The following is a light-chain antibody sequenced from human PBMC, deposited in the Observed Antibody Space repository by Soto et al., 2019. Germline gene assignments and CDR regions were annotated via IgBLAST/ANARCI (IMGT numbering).Light chain of an antibody. Sequence: DIQMTQFPLSLSASLGDRVTITCRASQTIRSHLNWYQQKPGEAPKIVIYATSTLQSGVPSRFNGSVSGTDFTLTISSLQPEDFATYYCQQTYRTPLTFGGGTKVDI. CDR2: ATS. CDR1: QTIRSH. J-gene: IGKJ4*01. CDR3: QQTYRTPLT. V-gene: IGKV1-39*01.